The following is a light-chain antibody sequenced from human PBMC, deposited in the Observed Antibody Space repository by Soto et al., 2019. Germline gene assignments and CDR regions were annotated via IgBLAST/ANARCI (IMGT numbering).Light chain of an antibody. CDR3: AAWDDSLNGYV. CDR1: STNIGNNA. CDR2: NNN. Sequence: QSVLTQPPSASGTPGQRVTISCSGTSTNIGNNAVNWYQQLPGTAPKLLIYNNNQRPSGVPDRFSGSKSGTSASLAISGLQSDDEADYHCAAWDDSLNGYVFGTGTKVTV. V-gene: IGLV1-44*01. J-gene: IGLJ1*01.